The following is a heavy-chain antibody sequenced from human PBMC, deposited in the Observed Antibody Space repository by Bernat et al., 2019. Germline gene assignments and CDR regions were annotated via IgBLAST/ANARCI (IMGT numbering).Heavy chain of an antibody. J-gene: IGHJ3*02. D-gene: IGHD6-19*01. CDR1: GFTFSSYA. V-gene: IGHV3-30*01. CDR3: ARVFPVAATGAFDI. CDR2: ISYDGSNK. Sequence: VQLVESGGGLVPPGGSLRLSCLASGFTFSSYAMHWVRQAPGKGLEWVAVISYDGSNKYYADSVKGRFTISRDNSKNTLYLQMNSLRAEDTAVYYCARVFPVAATGAFDIWGQGTMVTVSS.